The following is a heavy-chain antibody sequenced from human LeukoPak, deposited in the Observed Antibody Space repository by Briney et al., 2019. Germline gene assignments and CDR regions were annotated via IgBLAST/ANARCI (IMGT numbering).Heavy chain of an antibody. J-gene: IGHJ4*02. Sequence: PGGSLRLSCSAPGFTVSSNYMSWVRQAPGKGLEWVSVIYSGGSTYYADSVKGRFTVSRDNSENTLYLQLNSLRAEDTAVYYCARGQTRYYFDYWGQGTLVTVSS. CDR1: GFTVSSNY. V-gene: IGHV3-66*01. CDR3: ARGQTRYYFDY. CDR2: IYSGGST.